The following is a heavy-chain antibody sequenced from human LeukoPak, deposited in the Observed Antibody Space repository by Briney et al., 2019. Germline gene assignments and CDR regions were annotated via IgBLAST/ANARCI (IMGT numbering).Heavy chain of an antibody. Sequence: GASVKVSCKASGGTFSSYAISWVRQAPGQGLEWMGGIIPIFGTANYAQKFQGRVTITADESTSTAYMELSSLRSEDTAVYYCARGPHYDFWRGPHNYYYYYYGMDVWGQGTTVTVSS. CDR1: GGTFSSYA. J-gene: IGHJ6*02. CDR2: IIPIFGTA. CDR3: ARGPHYDFWRGPHNYYYYYYGMDV. D-gene: IGHD3-3*01. V-gene: IGHV1-69*13.